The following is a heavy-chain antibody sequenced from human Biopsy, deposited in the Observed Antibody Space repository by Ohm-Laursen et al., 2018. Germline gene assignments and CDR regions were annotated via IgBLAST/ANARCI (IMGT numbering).Heavy chain of an antibody. Sequence: SETLSLTCTVSGGSISDNTYHWGWIRPSPGKGLEWIGNIYYSGNTDYSPSLKSRVTISADTSNNKFSLKLRSVTAADTAVYYCARQVDFWSGYVDYWGQGTLVAVSS. CDR2: IYYSGNT. CDR3: ARQVDFWSGYVDY. J-gene: IGHJ4*02. CDR1: GGSISDNTYH. V-gene: IGHV4-39*01. D-gene: IGHD3-3*01.